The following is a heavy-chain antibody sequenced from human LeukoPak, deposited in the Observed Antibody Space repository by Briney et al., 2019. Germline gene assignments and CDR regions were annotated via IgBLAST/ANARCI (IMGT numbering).Heavy chain of an antibody. CDR3: ARGRVIFGVVITDY. V-gene: IGHV4-34*01. CDR2: INHSGST. D-gene: IGHD3-3*01. J-gene: IGHJ4*02. CDR1: GGSFSGYY. Sequence: ETLSLTCAVYGGSFSGYYWSWIRQPPGKGLEWIGEINHSGSTNYNPSLKSRVTISVDTSKNQFSLKLSSVTAADTAVYYCARGRVIFGVVITDYWGQGTLVTVSS.